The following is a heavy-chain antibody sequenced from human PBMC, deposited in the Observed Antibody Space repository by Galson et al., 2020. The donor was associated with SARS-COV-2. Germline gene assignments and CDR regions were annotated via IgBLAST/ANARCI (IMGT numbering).Heavy chain of an antibody. CDR2: ISAYNGNT. CDR1: GYTFTSYG. J-gene: IGHJ6*03. D-gene: IGHD2-21*01. Sequence: GESLKISCKASGYTFTSYGISWVRQAPGQGLEWMGWISAYNGNTNYAQKLQGRVTMTTDTSTSTAYMELRSLRSDDTAVYYCARDSCGGDCYPTLYYYYMDVW. CDR3: ARDSCGGDCYPTLYYYYMDV. V-gene: IGHV1-18*01.